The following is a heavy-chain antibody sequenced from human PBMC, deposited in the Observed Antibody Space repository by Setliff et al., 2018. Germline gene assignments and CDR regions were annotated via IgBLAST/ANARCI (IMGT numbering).Heavy chain of an antibody. CDR1: GGSFSTYY. CDR2: INHSGST. CDR3: TVYNTGSSKDHY. J-gene: IGHJ4*02. V-gene: IGHV4-34*01. D-gene: IGHD2-8*02. Sequence: SETLSLTCAVHGGSFSTYYWHWIRQPPGKGLEWIGEINHSGSTKYSPSLKSRVTISVDTSKNQFSLKLSSVTAADTALYYCTVYNTGSSKDHYWGQGTPVTVSS.